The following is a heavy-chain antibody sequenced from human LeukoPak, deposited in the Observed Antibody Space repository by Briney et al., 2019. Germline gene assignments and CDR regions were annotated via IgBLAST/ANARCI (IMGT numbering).Heavy chain of an antibody. CDR2: ISWNSGSI. D-gene: IGHD6-19*01. CDR3: ARGQWLAKYYFDS. J-gene: IGHJ4*02. V-gene: IGHV3-9*01. CDR1: GFTFDDYA. Sequence: GGSLRLSCAASGFTFDDYAMHWVRQAPGKGLEWVSGISWNSGSIGYAGSVKGRFTISRDNAKNSLYLQMNSLRAEDTAVYYCARGQWLAKYYFDSWGQGTLVTVSS.